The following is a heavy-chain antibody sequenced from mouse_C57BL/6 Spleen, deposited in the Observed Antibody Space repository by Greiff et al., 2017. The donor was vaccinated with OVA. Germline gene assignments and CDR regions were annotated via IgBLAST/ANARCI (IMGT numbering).Heavy chain of an antibody. Sequence: EVQLVESGGGLVKPGGSLKLSCAASGFTFSSYTMSWVRQTPEKRLEWVATISGGGGNTYYPDSVKGRFTISRDNAKNTLYLQMSSLRSEDTALYYCARFYYDYDAWFAYWGQGTLVTVSA. V-gene: IGHV5-9*01. CDR2: ISGGGGNT. CDR1: GFTFSSYT. D-gene: IGHD2-4*01. J-gene: IGHJ3*01. CDR3: ARFYYDYDAWFAY.